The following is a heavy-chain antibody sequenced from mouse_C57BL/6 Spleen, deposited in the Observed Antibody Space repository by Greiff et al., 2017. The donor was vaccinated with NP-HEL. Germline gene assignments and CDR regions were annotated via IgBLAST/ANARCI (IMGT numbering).Heavy chain of an antibody. CDR2: IYPADSET. J-gene: IGHJ4*01. D-gene: IGHD1-1*01. CDR1: GYTFTSYW. CDR3: ARTRVDYASSYSLDY. V-gene: IGHV1-61*01. Sequence: QVQLQQPGAELVRPGSSVKLSCKASGYTFTSYWMDWVKQRPGQGLEWIGNIYPADSETHYNQKFKDKATLTVDKSSSTAYMQLSSLTSEDSAVYYCARTRVDYASSYSLDYWGQGTSVTVSS.